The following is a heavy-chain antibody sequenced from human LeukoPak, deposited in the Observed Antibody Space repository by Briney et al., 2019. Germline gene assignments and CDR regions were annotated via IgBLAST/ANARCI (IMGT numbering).Heavy chain of an antibody. J-gene: IGHJ6*01. V-gene: IGHV3-30-3*01. CDR1: GSTFSNYA. CDR3: AKDLQYGSSSSCYFTPSMDV. Sequence: GGSLRLSCTASGSTFSNYAMHWVRQAPGKGLEWVAVISYGGHNKYYADSVKGRFTISRDNSKNTLFLEMNSLRAEDTAVYYCAKDLQYGSSSSCYFTPSMDVWGQGTTVTVSS. D-gene: IGHD2-2*01. CDR2: ISYGGHNK.